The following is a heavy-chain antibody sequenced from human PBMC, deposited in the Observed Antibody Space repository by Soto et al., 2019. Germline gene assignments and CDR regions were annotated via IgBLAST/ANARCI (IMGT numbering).Heavy chain of an antibody. CDR3: ARGIATGQLDP. Sequence: ASVKVSCNASVYTFTRYTINCVRQAPGQRLEWMGWINPDNGNTKSSQKFQDRVIITRDTSASTAYMDLSSLRSEDTAVYYCARGIATGQLDPWGQGTLVTVSS. J-gene: IGHJ5*02. CDR2: INPDNGNT. CDR1: VYTFTRYT. V-gene: IGHV1-3*01. D-gene: IGHD2-15*01.